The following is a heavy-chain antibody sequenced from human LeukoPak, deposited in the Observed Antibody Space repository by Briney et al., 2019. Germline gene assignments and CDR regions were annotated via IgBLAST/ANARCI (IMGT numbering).Heavy chain of an antibody. V-gene: IGHV1-69*04. CDR2: IIPILGIA. CDR1: GGTFSSYA. D-gene: IGHD6-13*01. CDR3: ARDSLAAAASDY. J-gene: IGHJ4*02. Sequence: SVKVSCKASGGTFSSYAISWVRQAPGQGLESMGRIIPILGIANYAQKFQGRVTITADKSTSTAYMELSSLRSEDTAVYYCARDSLAAAASDYWGQGTLVTVSS.